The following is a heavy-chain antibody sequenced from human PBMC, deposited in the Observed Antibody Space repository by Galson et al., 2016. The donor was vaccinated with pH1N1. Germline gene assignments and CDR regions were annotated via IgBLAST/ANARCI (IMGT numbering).Heavy chain of an antibody. CDR3: ARLAGRDYKPRYFDL. CDR2: IYPRDSDT. V-gene: IGHV5-51*01. D-gene: IGHD4-11*01. Sequence: QSGAEVKKPGESVKISCKGSGYSFSTSWIGWVRQMPGKGLEWMGIIYPRDSDTHYSPSFQGQRTISADTSISTAYLQWSSLQASDTAMFFCARLAGRDYKPRYFDLWGRGTLVSVSS. CDR1: GYSFSTSW. J-gene: IGHJ2*01.